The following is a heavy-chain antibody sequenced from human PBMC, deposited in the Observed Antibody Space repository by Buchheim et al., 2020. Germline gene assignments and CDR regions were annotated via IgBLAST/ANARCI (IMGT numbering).Heavy chain of an antibody. CDR3: ARDKWESYCSTMTCSTFDW. CDR2: IWYDGSKA. J-gene: IGHJ4*02. D-gene: IGHD2-2*01. CDR1: GFNFNTYG. Sequence: QVQLVESGGGVVQPGRSLRLSCAASGFNFNTYGFHWVRQAPGKGLEWLAVIWYDGSKAFYADSGKGRFTISKDNSKHTVYLQMNSLRGEDTALYYCARDKWESYCSTMTCSTFDWWGQGTL. V-gene: IGHV3-33*08.